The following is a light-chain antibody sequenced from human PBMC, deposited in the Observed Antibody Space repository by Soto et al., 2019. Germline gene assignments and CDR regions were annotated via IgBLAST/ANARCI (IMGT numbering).Light chain of an antibody. CDR3: LQYNSYSGT. J-gene: IGKJ1*01. CDR2: KAS. CDR1: QSISSW. Sequence: DLQMTQSPSTLSASVGDRVTITCRASQSISSWLAWYQQKPGKAPKLLIYKASSLESGVPSRFSGSGSGTEFTLTISSLQPDDFATYYCLQYNSYSGTFGQGTKVEIK. V-gene: IGKV1-5*03.